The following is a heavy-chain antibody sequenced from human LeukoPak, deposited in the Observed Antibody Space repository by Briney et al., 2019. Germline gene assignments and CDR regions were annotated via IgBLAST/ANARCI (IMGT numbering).Heavy chain of an antibody. CDR2: IKSDTGAT. CDR3: VGPLKRYRVVVPAATLDAFDI. D-gene: IGHD2-2*01. CDR1: GYTFSGYF. V-gene: IGHV1-2*02. J-gene: IGHJ3*02. Sequence: GASVKVSCKASGYTFSGYFMHWVRQAPGQGLEWVGWIKSDTGATYYAQRFQGRVTMTRDTSISTAYMELSRLRSDDTAVYYCVGPLKRYRVVVPAATLDAFDIWGQGTMVTVSS.